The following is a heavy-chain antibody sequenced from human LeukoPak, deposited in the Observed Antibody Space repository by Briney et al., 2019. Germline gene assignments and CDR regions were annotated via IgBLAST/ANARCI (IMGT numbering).Heavy chain of an antibody. CDR3: ASQRSGYSGYDQGWFDP. J-gene: IGHJ5*02. D-gene: IGHD5-12*01. CDR1: GGSISSSSYY. CDR2: IYYSGST. Sequence: SETLSLTCTVSGGSISSSSYYWGWIRQPPGKGLEWIGSIYYSGSTYYNPSLKSRATISVDTSKNQFSLKLSSVTAADTAVYYCASQRSGYSGYDQGWFDPWGQGTLVTVSS. V-gene: IGHV4-39*01.